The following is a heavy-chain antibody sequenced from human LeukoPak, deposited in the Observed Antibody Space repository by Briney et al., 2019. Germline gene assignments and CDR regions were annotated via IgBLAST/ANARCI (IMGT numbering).Heavy chain of an antibody. CDR1: GYSISSGYY. J-gene: IGHJ4*02. CDR2: IYHSGST. CDR3: ARYSGSYFFDY. V-gene: IGHV4-38-2*02. D-gene: IGHD1-26*01. Sequence: SETLSLTXTASGYSISSGYYWGWIRQPPGKGLEWIGSIYHSGSTYYNPSLKSRVTISVDTSKNQFSLKLSSVTAADTAVYYCARYSGSYFFDYWGQGTLVTVSS.